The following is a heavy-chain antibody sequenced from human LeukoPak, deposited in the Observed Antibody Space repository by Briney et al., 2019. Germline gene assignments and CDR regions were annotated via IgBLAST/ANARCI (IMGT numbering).Heavy chain of an antibody. D-gene: IGHD5-24*01. CDR1: GFTVNSNY. J-gene: IGHJ4*02. CDR3: ARDRSDGYGFDY. CDR2: IYSGAGT. Sequence: GGSLRLSCAASGFTVNSNYMSWVRQAPGKGLEWVSIIYSGAGTYYADSVKGRFTISRDNSKNTLYLQMNSLRVEDTAVYYCARDRSDGYGFDYWGQGTLVTVSS. V-gene: IGHV3-53*01.